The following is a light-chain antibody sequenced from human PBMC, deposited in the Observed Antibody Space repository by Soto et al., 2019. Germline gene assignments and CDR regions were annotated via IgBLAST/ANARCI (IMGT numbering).Light chain of an antibody. CDR1: QSVSSSY. J-gene: IGKJ1*01. V-gene: IGKV3-20*01. Sequence: EIVLTQSPGTLSLSPGERATLSCRASQSVSSSYLAWYQQKPGQAPRLLIYGASSRATGIPDRFSGSGSGTXFTLTISRLEPEDFAVYYCQQYGSSRGWTXG. CDR3: QQYGSSRGWT. CDR2: GAS.